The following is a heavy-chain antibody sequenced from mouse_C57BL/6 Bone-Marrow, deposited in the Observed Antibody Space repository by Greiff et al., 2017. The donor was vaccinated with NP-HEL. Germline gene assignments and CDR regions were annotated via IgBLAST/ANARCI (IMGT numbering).Heavy chain of an antibody. Sequence: EVQLQESGPGLVKPSQSLSLTCSVTGYSITSGYYWNWIRQFPGNKLEWMGYISYDGSNNSNPSLKNRISITRDTSKNQFFLKLKSVTTEDTATYYCARVDWDGDYFDYGGKGTTLTVSS. CDR3: ARVDWDGDYFDY. CDR2: ISYDGSN. V-gene: IGHV3-6*01. D-gene: IGHD4-1*01. J-gene: IGHJ2*01. CDR1: GYSITSGYY.